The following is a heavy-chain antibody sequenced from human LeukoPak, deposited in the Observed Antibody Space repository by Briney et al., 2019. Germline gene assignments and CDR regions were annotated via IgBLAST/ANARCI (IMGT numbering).Heavy chain of an antibody. D-gene: IGHD6-13*01. V-gene: IGHV1-46*01. CDR1: GYTFTSYY. CDR2: INPSGGST. J-gene: IGHJ4*02. Sequence: ASVKVSCKASGYTFTSYYMHWVRQAPGQGLEWMGIINPSGGSTSYAQKLQGRVTMTTDTSTSTAYMELRSLRSDDTAVYYCARTPIAAAGDYWGQGTLVTVSS. CDR3: ARTPIAAAGDY.